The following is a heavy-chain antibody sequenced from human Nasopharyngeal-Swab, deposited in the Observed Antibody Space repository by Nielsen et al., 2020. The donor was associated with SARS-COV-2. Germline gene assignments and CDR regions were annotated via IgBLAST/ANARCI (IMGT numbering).Heavy chain of an antibody. V-gene: IGHV1-24*01. CDR3: TTVAGSYGRFDY. Sequence: ASVQVSCKVSGYTLPELSMHRVRHPAAKGLEWVGGFDPEDGETIYAQKFQGRVTMTEDTSTDTAYMELSSLTSEDTAVYYCTTVAGSYGRFDYWGQGTLVTVSS. CDR2: FDPEDGET. CDR1: GYTLPELS. J-gene: IGHJ4*02. D-gene: IGHD1-26*01.